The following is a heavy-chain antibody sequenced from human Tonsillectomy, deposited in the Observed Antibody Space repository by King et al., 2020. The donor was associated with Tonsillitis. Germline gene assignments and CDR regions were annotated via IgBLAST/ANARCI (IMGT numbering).Heavy chain of an antibody. V-gene: IGHV3-23*04. Sequence: VQLVESGGGLVQPGGSLRLSCAASGFTFSSYAMSWVRQAPGKGLEWVSAISGSGGSTYYADSVKGRFTISRDNSKNTLYLQMNSLRAEDTAVYYCAKFQTTRWGCSSTSCYGGFDYWGQGTLVTVSS. D-gene: IGHD2-2*01. CDR1: GFTFSSYA. J-gene: IGHJ4*02. CDR2: ISGSGGST. CDR3: AKFQTTRWGCSSTSCYGGFDY.